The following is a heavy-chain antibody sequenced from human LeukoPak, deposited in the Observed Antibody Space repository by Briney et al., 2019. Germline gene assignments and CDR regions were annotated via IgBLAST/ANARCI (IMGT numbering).Heavy chain of an antibody. CDR2: IYYSGST. CDR1: GGSISSSSYY. D-gene: IGHD6-13*01. J-gene: IGHJ4*02. V-gene: IGHV4-39*01. CDR3: ARWEQLEPGYFDY. Sequence: SETLSLTCTVSGGSISSSSYYWGWIRQPPGKGLEWIGSIYYSGSTYYNPSLKSRVTISVDTSKNQFSLKLSSVTAADTAVYYCARWEQLEPGYFDYWGQGTLVTVSS.